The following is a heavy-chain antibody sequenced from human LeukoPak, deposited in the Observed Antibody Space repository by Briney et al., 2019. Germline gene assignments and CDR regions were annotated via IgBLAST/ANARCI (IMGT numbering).Heavy chain of an antibody. CDR3: ARGTTVSNAYYFDY. J-gene: IGHJ4*02. D-gene: IGHD4-17*01. CDR2: IIPILGIA. V-gene: IGHV1-69*04. CDR1: GGTFSSYA. Sequence: SVKVSCKASGGTFSSYAISWVRQAPGQGLEWMGRIIPILGIANYAQKFQGRVTITADKSTSTAYMELSSLRSEDTAVYYCARGTTVSNAYYFDYWGQGTLVTVSS.